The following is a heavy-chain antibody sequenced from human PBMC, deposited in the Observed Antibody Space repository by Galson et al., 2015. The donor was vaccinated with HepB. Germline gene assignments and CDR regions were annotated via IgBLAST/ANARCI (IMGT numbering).Heavy chain of an antibody. J-gene: IGHJ6*02. V-gene: IGHV1-18*04. Sequence: SVKVSCKASGYTFTSYGISWVRQAPGQGLEWMGWISAYNGNTNYAQKLQGRVTMTTDTSTSTAYMELRSLRSDDTAVYYCARDPPDCSSTSCYPYYYYGMDVWGQGTTVTVSS. D-gene: IGHD2-2*01. CDR3: ARDPPDCSSTSCYPYYYYGMDV. CDR1: GYTFTSYG. CDR2: ISAYNGNT.